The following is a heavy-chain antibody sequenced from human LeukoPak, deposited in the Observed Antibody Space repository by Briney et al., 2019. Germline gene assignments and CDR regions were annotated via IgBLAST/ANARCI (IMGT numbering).Heavy chain of an antibody. CDR2: ISAYNGNT. CDR1: GYTFTSYG. Sequence: ASVKVSCKASGYTFTSYGISWVRQAPGQGLEWMGWISAYNGNTNYAQKLQGRVTMTTDTSTSTAYMELRSLRSDDTAVYYCARVNYDILTGYYNSDHWGQGTLVTVSS. CDR3: ARVNYDILTGYYNSDH. J-gene: IGHJ4*02. D-gene: IGHD3-9*01. V-gene: IGHV1-18*01.